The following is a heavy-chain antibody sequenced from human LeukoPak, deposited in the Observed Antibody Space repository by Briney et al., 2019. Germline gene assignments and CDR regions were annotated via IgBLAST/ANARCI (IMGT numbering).Heavy chain of an antibody. J-gene: IGHJ4*02. D-gene: IGHD6-19*01. Sequence: GGSLRLSCTASGFTFSDYAMSWVRQAPGKGLEWVSGISGSGGSIRYADSVKGRFTISRDNSKNTLYLQMNSLRAEDTAVYYCARWYSSGWLDYWGQGTLVTVSS. V-gene: IGHV3-23*01. CDR1: GFTFSDYA. CDR3: ARWYSSGWLDY. CDR2: ISGSGGSI.